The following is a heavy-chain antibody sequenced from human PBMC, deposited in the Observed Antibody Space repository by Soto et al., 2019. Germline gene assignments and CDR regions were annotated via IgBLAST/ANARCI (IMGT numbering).Heavy chain of an antibody. V-gene: IGHV4-31*01. Sequence: QVQLQESGPGLVKPSQTLSLTCTVSGGSISSGGYYWSWIRQHPGKGLEWIGYIYYSGSTYYNPSLKSHVTISVDTSKSHFSLKLSSVTAADTAVYYCARGRGTISGYYPFFDYWGQGTLVTVSS. J-gene: IGHJ4*02. CDR1: GGSISSGGYY. CDR3: ARGRGTISGYYPFFDY. CDR2: IYYSGST. D-gene: IGHD3-22*01.